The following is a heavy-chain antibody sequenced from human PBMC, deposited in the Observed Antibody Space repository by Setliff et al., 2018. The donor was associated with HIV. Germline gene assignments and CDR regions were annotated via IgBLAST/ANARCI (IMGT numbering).Heavy chain of an antibody. CDR3: ARLPRQLLKGAAAYFDY. CDR1: GASFSDYY. V-gene: IGHV4-34*12. Sequence: SETLSLTCAVYGASFSDYYWSWIRQPPGKGLEWIGEIFHSGSTTYNPSLKSRVTISVDMSKNQFSLNLSSVTAADTAVYYCARLPRQLLKGAAAYFDYWGQGTLVTVSS. CDR2: IFHSGST. D-gene: IGHD5-18*01. J-gene: IGHJ4*02.